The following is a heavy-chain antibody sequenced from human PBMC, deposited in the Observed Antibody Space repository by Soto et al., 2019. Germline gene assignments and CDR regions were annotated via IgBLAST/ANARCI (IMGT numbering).Heavy chain of an antibody. V-gene: IGHV3-30-3*01. J-gene: IGHJ4*02. CDR1: GFTFSSYA. CDR3: ARGRGSSGYSSCGY. CDR2: ISYDGSNK. D-gene: IGHD3-22*01. Sequence: QVQLVESGGGVVQPGRSLRLSCAASGFTFSSYAMHWVRQAPGKGLEWVAVISYDGSNKYYADSVKGRFTISRDNSKNTLYLQMNSLRAEDTAVYYCARGRGSSGYSSCGYWGQGTLVTVSS.